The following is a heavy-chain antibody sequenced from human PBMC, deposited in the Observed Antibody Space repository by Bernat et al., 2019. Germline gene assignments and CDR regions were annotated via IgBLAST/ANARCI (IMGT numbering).Heavy chain of an antibody. D-gene: IGHD3-16*01. J-gene: IGHJ6*02. Sequence: EVQLVESGGGLVKPGGSLRLSCAASGFTFSSYSMNWVRQAPGKGLEWVSSISSSSSYIYYADSVKGRFTISRDNPKNSLYLQMNSLRAEDTAVYYCARGGGLYYYYGMDVWGQGTTVTVSS. V-gene: IGHV3-21*01. CDR1: GFTFSSYS. CDR3: ARGGGLYYYYGMDV. CDR2: ISSSSSYI.